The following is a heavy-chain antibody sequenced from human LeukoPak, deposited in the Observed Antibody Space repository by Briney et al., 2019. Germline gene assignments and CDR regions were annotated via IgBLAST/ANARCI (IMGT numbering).Heavy chain of an antibody. J-gene: IGHJ3*02. D-gene: IGHD3-22*01. V-gene: IGHV3-48*01. CDR1: GFTFSSYT. CDR3: AKEWYYDSSGNDAFDI. Sequence: GGSLRLSCAASGFTFSSYTMNWVRQAPGKGLEWVSYISSSSSTIYYADSVKGRFTISRDNSKNTLYLQMNSLRAEDTAVYYCAKEWYYDSSGNDAFDIWGQGTMVTVSS. CDR2: ISSSSSTI.